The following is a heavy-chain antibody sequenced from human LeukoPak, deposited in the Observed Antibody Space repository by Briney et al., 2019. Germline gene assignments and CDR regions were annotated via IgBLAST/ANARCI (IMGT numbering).Heavy chain of an antibody. CDR2: IRTDGSST. CDR1: GFTFSNYW. Sequence: GGSLRLSCAASGFTFSNYWLHWVRQAPGKGLVWVSRIRTDGSSTSYVDSVRGRFTISRDNAKNTLYLQMNSVRVGDTAVYFCARDLNSGSYSSDAFDIWGQGTMVTVSS. D-gene: IGHD1-26*01. V-gene: IGHV3-74*01. J-gene: IGHJ3*02. CDR3: ARDLNSGSYSSDAFDI.